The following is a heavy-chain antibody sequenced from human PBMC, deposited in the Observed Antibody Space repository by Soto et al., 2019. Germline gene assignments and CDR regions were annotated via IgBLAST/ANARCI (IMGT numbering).Heavy chain of an antibody. CDR3: AGGRIVVVGSRAYYGMDV. J-gene: IGHJ6*02. CDR1: GGTPSNSA. D-gene: IGHD3-22*01. V-gene: IGHV1-69*01. CDR2: IIPVFGLV. Sequence: QVHLLLQSGAEVKKPGSSVNVSCKASGGTPSNSAISWVRQAPGQGLEWMGGIIPVFGLVKYAQNFQGRVTITADESTNTAYMELSSLRPEDTAVYYCAGGRIVVVGSRAYYGMDVWGQGTSVTVSS.